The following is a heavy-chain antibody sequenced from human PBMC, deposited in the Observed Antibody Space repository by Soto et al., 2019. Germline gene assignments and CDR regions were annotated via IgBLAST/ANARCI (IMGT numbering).Heavy chain of an antibody. CDR2: ISAYNGNT. D-gene: IGHD1-26*01. J-gene: IGHJ5*02. Sequence: ASVKFSCKASGYTFTSYGISWVRQAPGQGLGWMGWISAYNGNTNYAQKLQGRVTMTTDTSTSTAYMELRSLRSDDTAVYYCARVWVGATGNWFDPWGQGTLVTVSS. CDR1: GYTFTSYG. CDR3: ARVWVGATGNWFDP. V-gene: IGHV1-18*04.